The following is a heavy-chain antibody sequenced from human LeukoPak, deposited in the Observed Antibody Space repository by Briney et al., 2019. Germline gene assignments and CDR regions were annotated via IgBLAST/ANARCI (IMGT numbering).Heavy chain of an antibody. V-gene: IGHV1-69*06. D-gene: IGHD3-3*01. CDR3: ARDIWSAQNSGVDY. Sequence: GASVKVSCKASGGTFSSYAISWVRQAPGQGLEWMGGIIPIFGTANYAQKFQGRVTITADKSTSTAYMELSSLRSEDTAVYYCARDIWSAQNSGVDYWGQGTLVTVSS. CDR2: IIPIFGTA. CDR1: GGTFSSYA. J-gene: IGHJ4*02.